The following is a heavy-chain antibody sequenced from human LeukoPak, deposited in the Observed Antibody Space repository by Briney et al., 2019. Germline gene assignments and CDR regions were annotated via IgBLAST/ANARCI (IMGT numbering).Heavy chain of an antibody. CDR1: GYTFTGYY. CDR2: ISPNSGGT. D-gene: IGHD1-1*01. CDR3: ASGEVGYNIPFDY. Sequence: ASVKVSCKASGYTFTGYYVHWVRQAPGQGLEWMGWISPNSGGTNYAQKFQGRVTMTRDTSISTAYMELSRLRSDDTAVYYCASGEVGYNIPFDYWGQGTLVTVSS. V-gene: IGHV1-2*02. J-gene: IGHJ4*02.